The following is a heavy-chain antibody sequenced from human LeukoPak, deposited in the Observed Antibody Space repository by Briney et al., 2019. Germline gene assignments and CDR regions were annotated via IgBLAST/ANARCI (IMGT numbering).Heavy chain of an antibody. CDR1: GFTFSSYS. Sequence: PGGSLRLSCAASGFTFSSYSMNWVRQAPGKGLEWVSYISSSSSSIYYADSVKGRFTISRDNAKNSLSLQMNSLRAEDTAVYYCARDLDTWGQGTLVTVSS. J-gene: IGHJ4*02. V-gene: IGHV3-48*01. CDR3: ARDLDT. CDR2: ISSSSSSI. D-gene: IGHD5-18*01.